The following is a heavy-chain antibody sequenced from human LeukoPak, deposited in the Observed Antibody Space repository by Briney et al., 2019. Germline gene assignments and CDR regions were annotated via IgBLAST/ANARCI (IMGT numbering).Heavy chain of an antibody. CDR1: GFTFSSYW. V-gene: IGHV3-74*03. CDR2: TNTDGSST. J-gene: IGHJ1*01. D-gene: IGHD4-23*01. CDR3: YGANAEH. Sequence: GGSLRLSCAASGFTFSSYWMHWVRHAPGKGLVWVSGTNTDGSSTMYADSVKGRFTIARDNAKNTLYLQMNSLRAEDTAVYYCYGANAEHWGQGTLVAVSS.